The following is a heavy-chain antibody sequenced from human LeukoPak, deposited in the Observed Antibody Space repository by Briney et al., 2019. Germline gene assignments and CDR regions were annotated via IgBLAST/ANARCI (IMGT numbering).Heavy chain of an antibody. Sequence: ASVTVSCKASGYTFTSYAMHWVRQAPGQRLEWMGWINAGNGNTKYSQKFQGRVTITRDTSASTAYMELSSLRSEDTAVYYCARTGGPKYSSSPPHDWGQGTLVTVSS. CDR3: ARTGGPKYSSSPPHD. CDR2: INAGNGNT. CDR1: GYTFTSYA. V-gene: IGHV1-3*01. D-gene: IGHD6-6*01. J-gene: IGHJ4*02.